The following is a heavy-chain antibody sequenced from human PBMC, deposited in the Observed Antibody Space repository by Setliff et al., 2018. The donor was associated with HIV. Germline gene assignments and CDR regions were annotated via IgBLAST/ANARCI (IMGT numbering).Heavy chain of an antibody. CDR3: ARVETTVTSRLDY. CDR1: GVSISSGFF. D-gene: IGHD4-17*01. Sequence: SETLSLTCVVSGVSISSGFFWGWVRQPPGKGLEWIGSIYQSGTTYYNPALKSRVTISVDTSKNQFSLRLTSVTAADTAVYFCARVETTVTSRLDYWGQGTLVTVSS. V-gene: IGHV4-38-2*01. CDR2: IYQSGTT. J-gene: IGHJ4*02.